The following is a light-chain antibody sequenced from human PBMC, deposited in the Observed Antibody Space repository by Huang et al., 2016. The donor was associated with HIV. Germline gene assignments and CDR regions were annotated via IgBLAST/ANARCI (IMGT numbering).Light chain of an antibody. CDR1: QSISTY. V-gene: IGKV1-39*01. Sequence: DIQMTQSPSSLSASVGDRVTITCRASQSISTYLNWYQQKPGTAPKRLSYAASSLQSGVPARFSGSGSGTDFTLTISSLQPEDFATYYCQQSYSTHWTFGQGTKVEIK. J-gene: IGKJ1*01. CDR2: AAS. CDR3: QQSYSTHWT.